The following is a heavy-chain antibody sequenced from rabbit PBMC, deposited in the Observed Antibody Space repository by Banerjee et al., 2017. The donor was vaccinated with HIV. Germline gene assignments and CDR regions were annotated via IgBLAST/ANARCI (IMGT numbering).Heavy chain of an antibody. CDR2: IYAGSGGST. Sequence: QEQLKESGGGLVQPGGSLKLSCKASGFDFSNYYMSWVRQAPGKGLEWIGCIYAGSGGSTYYASWAKGRFTISKTSSTTVTLQMTSLTAADTATYFCARGVYAGSTDYKYNLWGQGTLGTVS. D-gene: IGHD8-1*01. V-gene: IGHV1S45*01. J-gene: IGHJ4*01. CDR3: ARGVYAGSTDYKYNL. CDR1: GFDFSNYYM.